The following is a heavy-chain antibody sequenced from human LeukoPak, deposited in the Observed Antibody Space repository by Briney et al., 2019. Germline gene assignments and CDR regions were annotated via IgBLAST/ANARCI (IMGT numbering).Heavy chain of an antibody. CDR3: ARGVRVRDYVWGSYRYYFDY. J-gene: IGHJ4*02. CDR1: GYTFTGYY. V-gene: IGHV1-18*04. Sequence: GASVKVSCKASGYTFTGYYMHWVRQAPGQGLERMGWINPYNGDTNYAQKLQGRVTMTTDTSTSTAYMELRSLRSEDTAVYYCARGVRVRDYVWGSYRYYFDYWGQGTLVTVSS. CDR2: INPYNGDT. D-gene: IGHD3-16*02.